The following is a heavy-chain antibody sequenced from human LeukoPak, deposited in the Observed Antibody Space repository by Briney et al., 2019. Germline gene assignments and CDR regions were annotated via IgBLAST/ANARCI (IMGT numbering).Heavy chain of an antibody. CDR1: GYTLTELS. D-gene: IGHD3-10*01. CDR3: ARDRVPHRHDAFDI. V-gene: IGHV1-69*13. J-gene: IGHJ3*02. Sequence: SVNVSCKVSGYTLTELSMHWVRRAPGKGLEWMGGIIPIFGTANYAQKFQGRVTITADESTSTVCMELSSLRSEDTAVYYCARDRVPHRHDAFDIWGQGTMVTVSS. CDR2: IIPIFGTA.